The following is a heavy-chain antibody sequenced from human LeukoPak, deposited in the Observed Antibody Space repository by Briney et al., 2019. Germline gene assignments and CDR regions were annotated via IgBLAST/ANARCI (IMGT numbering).Heavy chain of an antibody. J-gene: IGHJ6*02. Sequence: TGGSLRLSCAASGFTFSSYWMSWVRQAPGKGLEWVAVISYDGSNKYYADSVKGRFTISRDNSKNTLYLQMNSLRAEDTAVYYCAKDDSSLNYYGMDVWGQGTTVTVSS. CDR2: ISYDGSNK. D-gene: IGHD3-22*01. CDR3: AKDDSSLNYYGMDV. V-gene: IGHV3-30*18. CDR1: GFTFSSYW.